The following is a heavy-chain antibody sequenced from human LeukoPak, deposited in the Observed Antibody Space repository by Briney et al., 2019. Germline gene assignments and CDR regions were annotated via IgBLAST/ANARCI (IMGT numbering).Heavy chain of an antibody. V-gene: IGHV4-61*05. CDR2: IYYSGST. D-gene: IGHD1-26*01. CDR3: ARRVGATEKNDY. Sequence: SETLSLTCTVSSGSISSSSYYWGWIRQPPGKGLEWIGYIYYSGSTNYNPSLKSRVTISVDTSKNQFSLKLSSVTAADTAVYYCARRVGATEKNDYWGQGTLVTVSS. CDR1: SGSISSSSYY. J-gene: IGHJ4*02.